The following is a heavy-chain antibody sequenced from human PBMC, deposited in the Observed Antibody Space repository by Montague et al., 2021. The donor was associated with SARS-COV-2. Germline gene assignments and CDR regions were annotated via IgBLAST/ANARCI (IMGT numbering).Heavy chain of an antibody. D-gene: IGHD3-22*01. J-gene: IGHJ6*02. CDR1: GFTFSSYA. Sequence: SLRLSCAASGFTFSSYALTWVRQAPGKGLEWVSAISNSGGRIYYADSVKGRFTISRDNSKNTLYLQMNSLRGEDTAIYYCAKSGVVINPYSYYGMDVWGQGTTVTVSS. CDR2: ISNSGGRI. V-gene: IGHV3-23*01. CDR3: AKSGVVINPYSYYGMDV.